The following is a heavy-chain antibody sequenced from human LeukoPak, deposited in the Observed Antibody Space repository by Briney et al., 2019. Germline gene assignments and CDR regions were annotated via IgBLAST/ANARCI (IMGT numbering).Heavy chain of an antibody. J-gene: IGHJ3*02. V-gene: IGHV3-23*01. CDR1: GFTFSSYA. Sequence: GSLRLSCAASGFTFSSYAMSWVRQAPGKGLEWVSAISGSGGSTYYADSVKGRFTISRDNSKNTLYLQMNSLRAEDTAVYYCAKGLLAIFGVVIARGDAFDIWGQGTMVTVSS. D-gene: IGHD3-3*01. CDR3: AKGLLAIFGVVIARGDAFDI. CDR2: ISGSGGST.